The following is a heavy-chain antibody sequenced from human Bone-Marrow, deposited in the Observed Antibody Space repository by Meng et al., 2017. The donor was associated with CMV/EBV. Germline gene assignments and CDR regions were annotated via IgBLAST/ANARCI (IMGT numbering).Heavy chain of an antibody. CDR3: ARDLYYYDSSGYYHPTLDY. V-gene: IGHV6-1*01. Sequence: SQTLSLTCAISGDSVSSNSAAWNWIRQSPSRGLEWLGRTYYRSKWYNDYAVSVKSRITINPDTSKYQFSLQLNSVTPEETAVYYCARDLYYYDSSGYYHPTLDYWGQGTLVTVSS. J-gene: IGHJ4*02. CDR1: GDSVSSNSAA. CDR2: TYYRSKWYN. D-gene: IGHD3-22*01.